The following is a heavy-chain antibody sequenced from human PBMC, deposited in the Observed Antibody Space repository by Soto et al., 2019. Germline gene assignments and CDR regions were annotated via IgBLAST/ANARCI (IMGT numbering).Heavy chain of an antibody. D-gene: IGHD3-10*01. V-gene: IGHV4-34*01. CDR3: AREPLLLWFGESGGHWLDP. Sequence: SETLSLTCAVYGGSFRGYYWSWFRQPPGKGLEWIGEINHSGSTNYNPSLKSRVTISVDTSKNQFSLKLSSVTAADTAVYYCAREPLLLWFGESGGHWLDPRCQGTLVTGSS. CDR2: INHSGST. CDR1: GGSFRGYY. J-gene: IGHJ5*02.